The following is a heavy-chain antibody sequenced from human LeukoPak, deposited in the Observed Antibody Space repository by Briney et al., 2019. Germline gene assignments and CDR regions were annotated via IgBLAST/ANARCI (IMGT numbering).Heavy chain of an antibody. CDR2: ISAYNGNT. Sequence: ASVKVSCKASGYTFTSYGISWVRQAPGQGLEWMGWISAYNGNTNYAQKFQGRVTMTRNTSISTAYMELSSLRSEDTAVYYCARADYGDPLGYWGQGTLVTVSS. J-gene: IGHJ4*02. D-gene: IGHD4-17*01. CDR3: ARADYGDPLGY. V-gene: IGHV1-18*01. CDR1: GYTFTSYG.